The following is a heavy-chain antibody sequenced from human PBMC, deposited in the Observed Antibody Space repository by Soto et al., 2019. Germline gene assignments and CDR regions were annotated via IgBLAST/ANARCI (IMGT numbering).Heavy chain of an antibody. CDR3: AKHTTLMVVVAPGTDY. D-gene: IGHD3-22*01. CDR2: ISGSGGST. CDR1: GFTFSNYA. V-gene: IGHV3-23*01. J-gene: IGHJ4*01. Sequence: PGGSLRLSCAASGFTFSNYAMSWVRQAPGKGLKWVSTISGSGGSTYYADSVKGRFSISRDNSENTLYLEMNNLRGEDTAMYYCAKHTTLMVVVAPGTDYWGQGTLVTVSS.